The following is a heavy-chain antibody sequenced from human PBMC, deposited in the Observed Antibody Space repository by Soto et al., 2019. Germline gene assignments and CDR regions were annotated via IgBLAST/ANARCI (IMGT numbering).Heavy chain of an antibody. V-gene: IGHV3-23*01. J-gene: IGHJ4*02. CDR2: ISGSGGST. CDR3: AKASGGGLVGDY. Sequence: EVQLLESGGGLVQPGGSLRLSCAASGFTFSSYAMSWVRQAPGTGLEWVSAISGSGGSTYYADSVKGRFTISRDNSKNTLYLQMNSLKAEDTAVYYCAKASGGGLVGDYWGQGTLVTVSS. CDR1: GFTFSSYA. D-gene: IGHD2-15*01.